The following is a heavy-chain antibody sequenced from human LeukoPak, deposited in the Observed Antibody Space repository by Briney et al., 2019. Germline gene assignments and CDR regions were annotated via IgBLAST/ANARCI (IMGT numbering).Heavy chain of an antibody. V-gene: IGHV1-18*01. J-gene: IGHJ5*02. CDR3: ARGPNKSDGGNSGSAWFDP. D-gene: IGHD4-23*01. CDR1: GYTFTSYG. CDR2: ISAYNGNT. Sequence: GASVKVSCKASGYTFTSYGISWVRQAPGQGLEWMGWISAYNGNTNYAQKLQGRVTMTTDTSTSTAYMELRSLRSEDTAVYYCARGPNKSDGGNSGSAWFDPWGQGTLVTVSS.